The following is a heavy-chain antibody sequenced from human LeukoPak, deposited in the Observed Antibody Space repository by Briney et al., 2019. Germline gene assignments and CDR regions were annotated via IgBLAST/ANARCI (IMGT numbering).Heavy chain of an antibody. CDR2: INHSGST. J-gene: IGHJ5*02. Sequence: SETLSLTCAVYGGSFSGYYWSWIRQPPGKGLEWIGEINHSGSTNYNPSLKSRVTISVDTSKNQFSLKLSSVTAADTAVYYCARGPKSTRGYCSGGSCYSARGWFDPWGQGTLVTVSS. V-gene: IGHV4-34*01. CDR3: ARGPKSTRGYCSGGSCYSARGWFDP. CDR1: GGSFSGYY. D-gene: IGHD2-15*01.